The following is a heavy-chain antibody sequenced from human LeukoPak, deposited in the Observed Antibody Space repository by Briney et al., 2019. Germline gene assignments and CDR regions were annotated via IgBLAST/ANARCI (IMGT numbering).Heavy chain of an antibody. CDR3: ARIYGDYIYYYYYYMDV. V-gene: IGHV1-18*01. J-gene: IGHJ6*03. CDR2: ISAYNGNT. D-gene: IGHD4-17*01. CDR1: GYTFTSYG. Sequence: ASVKVSCKASGYTFTSYGISWVRQAPGQGLEWMGWISAYNGNTNYAQKLQGRVTTTTDTSTSTAYMELRSLRSDDTAVYYCARIYGDYIYYYYYYMDVWGKGTTVTISS.